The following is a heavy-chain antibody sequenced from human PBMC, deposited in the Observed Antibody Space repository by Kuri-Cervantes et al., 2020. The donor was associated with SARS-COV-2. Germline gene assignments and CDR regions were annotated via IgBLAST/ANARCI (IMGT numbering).Heavy chain of an antibody. J-gene: IGHJ4*02. CDR3: VRGGGIAAAVGY. CDR1: GFTFDDYA. V-gene: IGHV3-9*01. Sequence: SLKISCAASGFTFDDYAMHWVRQAPGKGLEWVSGISWNSGSIGYADSVKGRFTISRDNAKNSLYLQMNSLRAEDTAVYYCVRGGGIAAAVGYWGQGTLVTVSS. D-gene: IGHD6-13*01. CDR2: ISWNSGSI.